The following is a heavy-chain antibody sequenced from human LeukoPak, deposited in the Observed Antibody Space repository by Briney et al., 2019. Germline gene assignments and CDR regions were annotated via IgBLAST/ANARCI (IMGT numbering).Heavy chain of an antibody. CDR2: IYYSGST. V-gene: IGHV4-59*01. J-gene: IGHJ3*02. CDR1: GGSISSYY. CDR3: AKDRLSGSYYDGAFDI. D-gene: IGHD1-26*01. Sequence: SETLSLTCTVSGGSISSYYWSWIRQPPGKGLEWIGYIYYSGSTNYNPSLKSRVTISVDTSKNQFSLKLSSVTAADTAVYYCAKDRLSGSYYDGAFDIWGQGTMVTVSS.